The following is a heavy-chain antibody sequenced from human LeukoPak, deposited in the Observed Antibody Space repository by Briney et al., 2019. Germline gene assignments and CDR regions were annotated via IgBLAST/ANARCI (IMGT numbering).Heavy chain of an antibody. J-gene: IGHJ3*01. V-gene: IGHV3-21*01. D-gene: IGHD2-2*03. Sequence: GGSLRLSCAASGFTFSSYSMNWVRQAPGKGLEWVSSISSSSSYIYYADSVKGRFTISRDNAKNSLYLQMNSLRAEDTAVYYCARDYAKLGYCSGTSCPDAFDFWGQGTMVTVSS. CDR2: ISSSSSYI. CDR3: ARDYAKLGYCSGTSCPDAFDF. CDR1: GFTFSSYS.